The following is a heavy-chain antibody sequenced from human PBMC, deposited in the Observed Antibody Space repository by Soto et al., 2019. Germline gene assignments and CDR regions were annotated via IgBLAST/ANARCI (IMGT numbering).Heavy chain of an antibody. J-gene: IGHJ5*02. CDR1: GYIFTDYT. CDR3: AREGLVRGVLRGIRFDP. CDR2: INAGNGGT. D-gene: IGHD3-10*01. V-gene: IGHV1-3*01. Sequence: QVQLVQSGAEVKKSGASVKVSCEASGYIFTDYTIHWVRQAPGQRLELMGWINAGNGGTKYSHQFQGRVTFSRDTSASTVYMELSSLRSEDTAVYYCAREGLVRGVLRGIRFDPWGQGTLVTVSS.